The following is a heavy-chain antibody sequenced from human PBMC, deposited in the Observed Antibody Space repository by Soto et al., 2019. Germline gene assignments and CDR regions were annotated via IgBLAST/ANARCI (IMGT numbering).Heavy chain of an antibody. V-gene: IGHV3-21*01. Sequence: PGGSLRLSCAASGFTFSSYSMNWVRQAPGKGLEWVSSISSSSSYIYYADSVKGRFTISRDNAKNSLYLQMNSLRAEDTAVYYCAREKKRIVVVARDAFDIWGQGTMVTVSS. J-gene: IGHJ3*02. CDR2: ISSSSSYI. D-gene: IGHD2-15*01. CDR1: GFTFSSYS. CDR3: AREKKRIVVVARDAFDI.